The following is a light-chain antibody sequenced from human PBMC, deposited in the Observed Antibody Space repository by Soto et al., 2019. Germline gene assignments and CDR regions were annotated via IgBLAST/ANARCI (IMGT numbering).Light chain of an antibody. CDR3: QQSSITPLT. J-gene: IGKJ4*01. CDR2: VTS. V-gene: IGKV1-39*01. CDR1: QTISTY. Sequence: DVPMTQSPSSLSASVGDRVVITCRASQTISTYLNWYRQKPGKAPELLIYVTSNLESGVPSRFSGSGSGTEFTLTISSLRPDDFATYFCQQSSITPLTFGGATKVEIK.